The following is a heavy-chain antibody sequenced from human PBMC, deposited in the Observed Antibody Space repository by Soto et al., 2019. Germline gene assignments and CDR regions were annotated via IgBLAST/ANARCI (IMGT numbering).Heavy chain of an antibody. CDR3: ARRSIAVAVGAFDI. V-gene: IGHV3-53*01. D-gene: IGHD6-19*01. Sequence: PGGSLRLSCAASGFTVSSNYMSWVRQAPGKGLEWVSLIYSGGSTYYADSVKGRFTISRDNSKNMLYLQMNSLRAEDTAVYYCARRSIAVAVGAFDIWGQGTMVTVS. CDR1: GFTVSSNY. CDR2: IYSGGST. J-gene: IGHJ3*02.